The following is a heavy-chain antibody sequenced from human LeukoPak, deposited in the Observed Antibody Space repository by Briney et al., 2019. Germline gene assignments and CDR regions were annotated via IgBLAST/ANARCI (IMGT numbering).Heavy chain of an antibody. Sequence: PGGTLRLSCATSGFTFTTYGMTWVRQAPGKGLEWVSLISGSGAGTYYADSLKGRFTISRDNSKNTLYLQMNSLRAEDTALYYCAKGLERESRLDSWGQGTLVTVSS. J-gene: IGHJ4*02. V-gene: IGHV3-23*01. CDR1: GFTFTTYG. D-gene: IGHD1-1*01. CDR2: ISGSGAGT. CDR3: AKGLERESRLDS.